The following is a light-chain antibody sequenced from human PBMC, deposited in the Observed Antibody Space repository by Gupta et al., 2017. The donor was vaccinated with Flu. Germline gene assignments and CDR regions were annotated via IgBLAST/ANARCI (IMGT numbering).Light chain of an antibody. CDR1: QLGDKY. Sequence: SSELPQQPSVPVSPGQPASITCSGDQLGDKYAFWSQQKPSQSPVLVIYQYAERPSGIPERCSASTSGTTATLTISGTQAMDEDDYYCQAGDTSTCGFGGGTKLTVL. V-gene: IGLV3-1*01. CDR2: QYA. CDR3: QAGDTSTCG. J-gene: IGLJ2*01.